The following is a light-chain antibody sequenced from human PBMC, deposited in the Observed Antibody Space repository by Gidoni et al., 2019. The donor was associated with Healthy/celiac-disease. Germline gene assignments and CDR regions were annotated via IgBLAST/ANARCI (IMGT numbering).Light chain of an antibody. J-gene: IGKJ1*01. CDR2: AAS. CDR3: QQANSFPWT. V-gene: IGKV1-12*01. CDR1: QGISSW. Sequence: DIQMTQSPSSVSASVRDRVTITCRASQGISSWLAWYQHKPGKAPKLLIYAASSLQSGVPSRFSGSGPGTDFTLTISSLQPEDFATYYCQQANSFPWTFGQGTKVEIK.